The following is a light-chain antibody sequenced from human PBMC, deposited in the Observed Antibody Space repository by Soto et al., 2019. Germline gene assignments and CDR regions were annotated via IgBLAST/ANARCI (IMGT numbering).Light chain of an antibody. CDR2: EVS. J-gene: IGLJ1*01. Sequence: QSALTQPASVSGSPGQSITISCTGTSSDVGGYNYVSWYQQHPGKAPKLMIYEVSNRPSGVSSRFSGSKSGNTASLTISGLQAEDEADYYCNSYTGTSTLDVFGAGTKLTVL. CDR1: SSDVGGYNY. CDR3: NSYTGTSTLDV. V-gene: IGLV2-14*01.